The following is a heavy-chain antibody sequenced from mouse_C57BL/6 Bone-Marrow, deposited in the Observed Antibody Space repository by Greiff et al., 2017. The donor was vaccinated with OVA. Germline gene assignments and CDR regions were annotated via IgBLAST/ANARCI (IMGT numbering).Heavy chain of an antibody. J-gene: IGHJ4*01. V-gene: IGHV5-6*01. D-gene: IGHD3-2*02. CDR2: ISSGGSYT. Sequence: EVKLQESGGDLVKPGGSLKLSCAASGFTFSSYGMSWVRQTPDKRLEWVATISSGGSYTYYPESVKGRFHISRDNAKNTLYLQMSSLKSEDTAMYYCARQSSGYAMDYWGQGTSVTVSS. CDR1: GFTFSSYG. CDR3: ARQSSGYAMDY.